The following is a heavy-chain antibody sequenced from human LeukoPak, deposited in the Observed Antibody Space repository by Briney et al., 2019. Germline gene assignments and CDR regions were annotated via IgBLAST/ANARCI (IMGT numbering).Heavy chain of an antibody. J-gene: IGHJ6*03. CDR3: TRGSSGSYLGYYYYMDV. CDR2: IRSKAYGGTT. CDR1: GFSFGDYA. Sequence: GGSLRLSCTAYGFSFGDYAMSWVRQAPGKGLEWVGFIRSKAYGGTTEYAASVKGRFTISRDDSKSIAYLQMNSLKTEDTAVYYCTRGSSGSYLGYYYYMDVWGKGTTVTISS. V-gene: IGHV3-49*04. D-gene: IGHD1-26*01.